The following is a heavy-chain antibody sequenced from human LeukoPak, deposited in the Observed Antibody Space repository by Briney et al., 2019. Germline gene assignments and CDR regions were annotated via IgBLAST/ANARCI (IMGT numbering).Heavy chain of an antibody. CDR2: INDDGSGT. CDR1: GFIFSNNW. V-gene: IGHV3-74*01. Sequence: GGSLRLSCAASGFIFSNNWMLWFRQAPGTGPMFVSRINDDGSGTVYADSVNGRFIMSRDNAKNTLYLQMDSLRAEDTAVYYCVRDSTSGDDYWGQGTLVTVSS. CDR3: VRDSTSGDDY. J-gene: IGHJ4*02. D-gene: IGHD3-10*01.